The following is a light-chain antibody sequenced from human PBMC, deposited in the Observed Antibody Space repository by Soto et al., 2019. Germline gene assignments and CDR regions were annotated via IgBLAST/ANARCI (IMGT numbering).Light chain of an antibody. V-gene: IGLV2-14*01. CDR2: GVT. J-gene: IGLJ1*01. CDR3: FSLGGGDSHV. Sequence: QSVLTQPASVSGSPGQSITISCTGTSRDVGGYNYVSWYQQYPGKAPKLMIYGVTNRPSGVSNRFSGSKTGNTASRTISGLQAEDEAYYDCFSLGGGDSHVFGTGTKVTVL. CDR1: SRDVGGYNY.